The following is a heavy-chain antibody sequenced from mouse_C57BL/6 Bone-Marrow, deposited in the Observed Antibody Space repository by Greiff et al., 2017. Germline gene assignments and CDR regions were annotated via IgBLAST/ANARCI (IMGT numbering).Heavy chain of an antibody. V-gene: IGHV1-50*01. CDR2: IDPSDSYT. CDR3: ARSGDDAY. D-gene: IGHD1-3*01. Sequence: QVQLQQPGAELVKPGASVKLSCKASGYTFTSYWMQWVKQRPGQGLEWIGEIDPSDSYTNYNQKFKGKATLTVDTSSSTAYMQLSILTSEDSAVYYCARSGDDAYWGQGTLVTVSA. CDR1: GYTFTSYW. J-gene: IGHJ3*01.